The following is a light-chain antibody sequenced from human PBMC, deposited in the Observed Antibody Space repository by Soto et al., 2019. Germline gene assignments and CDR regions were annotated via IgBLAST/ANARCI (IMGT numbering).Light chain of an antibody. CDR2: DTN. CDR3: LLSYRGVGV. J-gene: IGLJ2*01. V-gene: IGLV7-46*01. Sequence: QAVVTQEPSLTVSPGGTVTLTCGSNTGAVTTGHYPYWFQQKPGQAPRTLIYDTNNKHSWTPARFSGSLLGGKAALTLSGAQPDDEADYYCLLSYRGVGVFGGGTKLTVL. CDR1: TGAVTTGHY.